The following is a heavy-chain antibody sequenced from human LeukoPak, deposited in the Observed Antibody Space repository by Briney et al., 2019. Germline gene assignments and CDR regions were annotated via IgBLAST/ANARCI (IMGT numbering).Heavy chain of an antibody. Sequence: PGGSLRLSCVASGFPFSSYWMTWVRQAPGKGLEWVANIKQDGSKKSYVDSVKGRFTISRDNAKNSLYLQMNSLRDEDTAVYYCARDGGKTYYDFWSGYLDYWGQGTLVTVSS. CDR2: IKQDGSKK. D-gene: IGHD3-3*01. CDR3: ARDGGKTYYDFWSGYLDY. J-gene: IGHJ4*02. V-gene: IGHV3-7*01. CDR1: GFPFSSYW.